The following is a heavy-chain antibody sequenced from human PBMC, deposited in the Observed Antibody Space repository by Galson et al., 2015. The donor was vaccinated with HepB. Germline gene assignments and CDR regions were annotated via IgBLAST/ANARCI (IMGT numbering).Heavy chain of an antibody. D-gene: IGHD1-7*01. Sequence: SVKVSCKASGGTFSSYAISWGRQAPGQGLEWMGGIIPIFGTANYAQKFQGRVTITADESTSTAYMELSSLRSEDTAVYYCARDRGTTYGAFDIWGQGTMVTVSS. V-gene: IGHV1-69*13. J-gene: IGHJ3*02. CDR1: GGTFSSYA. CDR2: IIPIFGTA. CDR3: ARDRGTTYGAFDI.